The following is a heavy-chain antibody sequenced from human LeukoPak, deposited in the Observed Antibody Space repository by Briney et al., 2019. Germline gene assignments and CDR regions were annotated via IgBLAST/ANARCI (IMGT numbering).Heavy chain of an antibody. CDR1: GGSISSGSYY. D-gene: IGHD5-24*01. CDR3: ARGGDGYNLSGDAFDI. J-gene: IGHJ3*02. V-gene: IGHV4-61*02. CDR2: IYTSGST. Sequence: SQTLSLTCTVSGGSISSGSYYWSWIRQPAGKGLEWIGRIYTSGSTNYNPSLKSRVTISVDTSKNQFSLKLSSVTAADTAVYYCARGGDGYNLSGDAFDIWGQGTMVTVSS.